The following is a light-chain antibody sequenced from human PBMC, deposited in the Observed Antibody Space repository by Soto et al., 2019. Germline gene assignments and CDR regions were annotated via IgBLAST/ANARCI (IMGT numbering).Light chain of an antibody. CDR2: DAS. CDR3: QQYNSYSPKT. Sequence: DIRMTQSPSTLSEPLGDRVTITCRARQSISSWLAWYQQKPGKAPKLLIYDASSLESGAPSGFSGSGSGTECTLAISSLQPDDFATYYCQQYNSYSPKTFGQGTKLEIK. J-gene: IGKJ2*01. V-gene: IGKV1-5*01. CDR1: QSISSW.